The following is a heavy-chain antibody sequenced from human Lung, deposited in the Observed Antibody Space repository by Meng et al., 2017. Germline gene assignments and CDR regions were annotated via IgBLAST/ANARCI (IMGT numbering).Heavy chain of an antibody. CDR1: GGSISSDNW. V-gene: IGHV4-4*02. CDR3: TKNDFYCLGY. D-gene: IGHD2-21*01. J-gene: IGHJ4*02. CDR2: IYHSGST. Sequence: QVELQESGPGLVKPSGTLYLTCAVSGGSISSDNWWSWVRQPPGKGLEWIGEIYHSGSTNYNPSLKSRITISVDKPKNQFSLTLSSVTAADTAVYYCTKNDFYCLGYWGQGTLVTVSS.